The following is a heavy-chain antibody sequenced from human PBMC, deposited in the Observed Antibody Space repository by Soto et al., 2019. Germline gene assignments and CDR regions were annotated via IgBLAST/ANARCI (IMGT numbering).Heavy chain of an antibody. V-gene: IGHV5-10-1*01. J-gene: IGHJ4*02. D-gene: IGHD1-26*01. CDR2: IDPSDSYT. CDR1: GYSFTSYW. Sequence: EVQLVQSGAEVKKPGESLRISCKGSGYSFTSYWISWVRQMPGKGLEWMGRIDPSDSYTNYSPSFQGHVTISADKSISTDHLQGSSLKASETAMYYCARHAGGEWELLQSWGQGTLVTVSS. CDR3: ARHAGGEWELLQS.